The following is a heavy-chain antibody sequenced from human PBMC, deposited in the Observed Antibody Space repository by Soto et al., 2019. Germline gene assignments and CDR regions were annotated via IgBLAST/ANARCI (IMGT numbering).Heavy chain of an antibody. Sequence: SETLSLTCTVSGGSISSYYWSWIRQPTGKGLEWIGYNYYSGSTNYNPSLKSRVTISVHTSKNQFSLKLSSVTAADTAVYYCASMGYHSGLYAFDIWGQGTMVTVSS. J-gene: IGHJ3*02. V-gene: IGHV4-59*01. CDR2: NYYSGST. CDR3: ASMGYHSGLYAFDI. D-gene: IGHD5-12*01. CDR1: GGSISSYY.